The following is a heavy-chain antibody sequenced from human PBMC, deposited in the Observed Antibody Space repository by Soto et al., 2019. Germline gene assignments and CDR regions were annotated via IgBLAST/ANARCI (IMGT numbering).Heavy chain of an antibody. V-gene: IGHV4-34*01. CDR2: MSHSGGT. CDR1: GGFVSSGSYY. D-gene: IGHD1-1*01. CDR3: ARVERGTVTTVVDAFDI. Sequence: QVQLQQWGAGLLKPSETLSLTCAVYGGFVSSGSYYWSWIRQPPGKGLEWIGEMSHSGGTHFNPSLKSRVTISVDTSKNQLSLNIYSVTAADAALYYCARVERGTVTTVVDAFDIWGPGTMVTVSS. J-gene: IGHJ3*02.